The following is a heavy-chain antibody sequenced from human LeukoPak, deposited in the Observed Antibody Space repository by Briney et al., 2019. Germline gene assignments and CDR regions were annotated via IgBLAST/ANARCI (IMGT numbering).Heavy chain of an antibody. CDR2: INDSGST. CDR3: ARGLWFGESRPYYYDY. Sequence: SETLSLTCAVRGGSFSGYYWSWIRQPPGKGLEWIGEINDSGSTNYNPSLRSRVTISVDTSMNQFSLKMRSVTAADTADYYCARGLWFGESRPYYYDYWGQGNLVTVST. D-gene: IGHD3-10*01. V-gene: IGHV4-34*01. CDR1: GGSFSGYY. J-gene: IGHJ4*02.